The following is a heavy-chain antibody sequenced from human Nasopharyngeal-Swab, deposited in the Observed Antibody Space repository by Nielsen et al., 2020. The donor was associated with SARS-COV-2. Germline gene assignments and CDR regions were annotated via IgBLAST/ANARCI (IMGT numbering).Heavy chain of an antibody. CDR3: VKDRGSYVFDY. V-gene: IGHV3-64D*09. Sequence: GGSLSLSCSASGFTFSSYSIHWVRQAPGKGLEYVSAISSNGGSTYYADSVKGRFTISRDNSKNTLYLQMSSLRAEDTAVYYCVKDRGSYVFDYWGQGTLVTVSS. CDR2: ISSNGGST. D-gene: IGHD1-26*01. J-gene: IGHJ4*02. CDR1: GFTFSSYS.